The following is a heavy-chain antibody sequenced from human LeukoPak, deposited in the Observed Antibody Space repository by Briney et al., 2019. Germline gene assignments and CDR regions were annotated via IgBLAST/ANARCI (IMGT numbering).Heavy chain of an antibody. CDR3: ARENTIFGGVIHIDAFDI. V-gene: IGHV3-21*01. CDR2: ISSSSSYI. D-gene: IGHD3-3*01. CDR1: GFTFSSYS. J-gene: IGHJ3*02. Sequence: GGSLRLSCAASGFTFSSYSMNWVRQAPGKGLEWVSPISSSSSYIHSADSVRGRFTISRDNAKNSLFLQMNSLRAEDTAVYYCARENTIFGGVIHIDAFDIWGQGTMVTVSS.